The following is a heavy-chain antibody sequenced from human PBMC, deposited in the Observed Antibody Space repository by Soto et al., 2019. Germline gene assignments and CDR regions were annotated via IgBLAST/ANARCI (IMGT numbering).Heavy chain of an antibody. CDR2: IYYSGST. CDR3: ARFPSSRQRYWFDP. J-gene: IGHJ5*02. CDR1: GGSISSSSYY. Sequence: SETLSLTCTVSGGSISSSSYYWGWIRQPPGKGLEWIGSIYYSGSTYYNPSLKSRVTISVDTSKNQFSLKLSSVTAADTAVYYCARFPSSRQRYWFDPWGQGTLVTVSS. V-gene: IGHV4-39*01. D-gene: IGHD6-25*01.